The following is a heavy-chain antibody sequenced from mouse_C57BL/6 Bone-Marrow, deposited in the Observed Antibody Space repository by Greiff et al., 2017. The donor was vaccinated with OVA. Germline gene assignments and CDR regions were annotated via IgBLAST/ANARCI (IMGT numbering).Heavy chain of an antibody. D-gene: IGHD1-1*01. CDR3: ARSAYGDYFDY. V-gene: IGHV1-52*01. CDR2: IDPSDSET. CDR1: GYTFTSYW. Sequence: QVQLKQSGAELVRPGSSVKLSCKASGYTFTSYWMHWVKQRPIQGLEWIGNIDPSDSETHYNQKFKDKATLTVDKSSSTAYMQLSSLTSEDSAVYYCARSAYGDYFDYWGQGTTLTVSS. J-gene: IGHJ2*01.